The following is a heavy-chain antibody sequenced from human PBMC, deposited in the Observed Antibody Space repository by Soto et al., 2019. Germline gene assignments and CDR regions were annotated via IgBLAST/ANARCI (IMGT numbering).Heavy chain of an antibody. CDR2: IWYDGSNK. V-gene: IGHV3-33*01. D-gene: IGHD3-10*02. J-gene: IGHJ5*02. CDR3: ARGPYVLIVRGVIDFWFDP. Sequence: TGGSLRLSRAASGFTFSSYGMHWVRQAPGKGLEWVAVIWYDGSNKYYADSVKGRFTISRDNSKNTLYLQMNSLRAEDTAVYYCARGPYVLIVRGVIDFWFDPWGQGTLVTVSS. CDR1: GFTFSSYG.